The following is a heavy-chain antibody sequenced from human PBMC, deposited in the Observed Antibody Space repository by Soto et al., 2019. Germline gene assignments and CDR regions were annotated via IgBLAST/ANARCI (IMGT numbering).Heavy chain of an antibody. J-gene: IGHJ4*02. V-gene: IGHV3-74*01. CDR1: VFTFSSYW. CDR3: ARGGLYFDS. Sequence: GGSLRLSCSASVFTFSSYWMHWVRQTPGKGLVWVSRINSDGSSTYYADSVTGRFTISRDNAKNTLYLQMNSLRAEDTAVYYCARGGLYFDSWGQGTLVTVSS. CDR2: INSDGSST.